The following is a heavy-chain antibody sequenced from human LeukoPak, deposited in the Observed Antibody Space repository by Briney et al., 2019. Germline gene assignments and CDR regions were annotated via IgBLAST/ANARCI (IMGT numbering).Heavy chain of an antibody. V-gene: IGHV3-30*02. CDR2: IRYDGSNK. J-gene: IGHJ6*03. Sequence: GGSLRLSCAASGFTFSSYGMHWVRQAPGKGLEWVAFIRYDGSNKYYADSVKGRFTISRDNSKNTLYLQMNSLRAEDTAVYYCAKVAQAITRRSYYYYYMDVWGKGTTVTISS. CDR3: AKVAQAITRRSYYYYYMDV. CDR1: GFTFSSYG.